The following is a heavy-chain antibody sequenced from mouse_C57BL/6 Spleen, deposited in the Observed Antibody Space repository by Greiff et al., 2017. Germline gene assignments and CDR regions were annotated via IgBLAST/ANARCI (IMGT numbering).Heavy chain of an antibody. J-gene: IGHJ1*03. D-gene: IGHD4-1*01. CDR2: IYPRSGNT. CDR3: ARKGLGRYFDV. V-gene: IGHV1-81*01. Sequence: VQGVESGAELARPGASVKLSCKASGYTFTSYGISWVKQRTGQGLEWIGEIYPRSGNTYYNEKFKGKATLTADKSSSIAYMELRSLTSEDSAVYFCARKGLGRYFDVWGTGTTVTVSS. CDR1: GYTFTSYG.